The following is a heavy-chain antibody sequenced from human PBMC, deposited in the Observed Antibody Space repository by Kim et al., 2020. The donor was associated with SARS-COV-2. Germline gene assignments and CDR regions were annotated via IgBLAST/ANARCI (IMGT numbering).Heavy chain of an antibody. D-gene: IGHD3-22*01. CDR1: VYTFPSYG. V-gene: IGHV1-18*01. J-gene: IGHJ4*02. CDR3: AGDPAYDSSVYAADY. CDR2: ISVYNANT. Sequence: ASVKVSCKASVYTFPSYGISWLRQAPGQGLEWMGWISVYNANTNYAQNHQARLTMTTDTSTSTAYMELRSLTSDDTAVYYCAGDPAYDSSVYAADYWGQGTLVTVSS.